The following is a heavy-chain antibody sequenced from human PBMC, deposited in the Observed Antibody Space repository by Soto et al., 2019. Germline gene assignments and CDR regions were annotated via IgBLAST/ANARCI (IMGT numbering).Heavy chain of an antibody. J-gene: IGHJ4*02. V-gene: IGHV3-7*03. CDR2: IKQDGSEK. Sequence: VRLSCAASGFTFSTYWMTWVRQAPGKGLEWVANIKQDGSEKYYVDSVKGRFTISRDNAKNSLSLQMNSLRAEDTAVYYCAREVGLNYWGQGTLVTVSS. D-gene: IGHD2-2*01. CDR1: GFTFSTYW. CDR3: AREVGLNY.